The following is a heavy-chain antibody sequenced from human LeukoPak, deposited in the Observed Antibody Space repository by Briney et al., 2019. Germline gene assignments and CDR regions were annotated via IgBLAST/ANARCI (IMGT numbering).Heavy chain of an antibody. CDR2: IVVGSDDT. J-gene: IGHJ4*02. V-gene: IGHV1-58*01. CDR1: GFTFTRSV. Sequence: SVEVSCKASGFTFTRSVVQWVRQARGQRLEWIGWIVVGSDDTNYAQKFQERVTITRDMSTNTASMELSSLRSEDTAVYYCATGYCTNGVCNGFDYWGQGTLVTVSS. CDR3: ATGYCTNGVCNGFDY. D-gene: IGHD2-8*01.